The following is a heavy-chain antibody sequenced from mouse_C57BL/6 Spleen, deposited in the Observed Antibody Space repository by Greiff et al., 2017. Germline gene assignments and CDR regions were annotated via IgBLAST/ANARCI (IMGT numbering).Heavy chain of an antibody. J-gene: IGHJ4*01. CDR3: TREDYDNYAMDY. D-gene: IGHD2-4*01. V-gene: IGHV1-15*01. CDR2: IDPETGGT. Sequence: QVQLQQSGAELVRPGASVTLSCKASGYTFTDYEMHWVKQTPVHGLEWIGAIDPETGGTAYNQKFKGKAILTADKSSSTAYMELRSLTSEDSAVYYCTREDYDNYAMDYWGQGTSVTVSA. CDR1: GYTFTDYE.